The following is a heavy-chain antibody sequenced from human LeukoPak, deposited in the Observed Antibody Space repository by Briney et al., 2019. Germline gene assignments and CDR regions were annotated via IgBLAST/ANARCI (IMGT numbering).Heavy chain of an antibody. J-gene: IGHJ4*02. D-gene: IGHD1-26*01. CDR3: ARSGSSNYYFDY. CDR1: GGTFSSYA. CDR2: IIPIFGTA. V-gene: IGHV1-69*06. Sequence: SVKVSCKASGGTFSSYAISWVRQAPGQGLEWMGGIIPIFGTANYAQKFQGRVTITADKSTSTAYMELSSLRSEDTAVYYCARSGSSNYYFDYWGQGTLVTVSS.